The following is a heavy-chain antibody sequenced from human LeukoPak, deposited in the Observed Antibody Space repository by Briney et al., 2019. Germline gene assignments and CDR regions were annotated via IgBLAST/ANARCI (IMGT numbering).Heavy chain of an antibody. D-gene: IGHD3-10*01. J-gene: IGHJ4*02. CDR3: ARASRSMVRGVISRSNCFDY. Sequence: GASVKVSCKASGGTFSSYAISWVRQAPGQGLERMGRIIPNLGIANYAQKFQGRVTITADKSTSTAYMELSSLRSEDTAVYYCARASRSMVRGVISRSNCFDYWGQGTLVTVSS. CDR2: IIPNLGIA. V-gene: IGHV1-69*04. CDR1: GGTFSSYA.